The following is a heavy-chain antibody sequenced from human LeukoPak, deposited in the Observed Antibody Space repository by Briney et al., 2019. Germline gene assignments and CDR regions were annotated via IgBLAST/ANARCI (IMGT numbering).Heavy chain of an antibody. D-gene: IGHD6-19*01. CDR2: IYPSESA. J-gene: IGHJ4*02. Sequence: SETLSLTCTVSGVSISSYQWSWIRQPAGKGLEWIGRIYPSESAIYSPSLKSRVTMSVDTSKKQFSLKVRSVTAADTAVYYCASTAVAGIFNYWGQGTLVTVSS. CDR1: GVSISSYQ. CDR3: ASTAVAGIFNY. V-gene: IGHV4-4*07.